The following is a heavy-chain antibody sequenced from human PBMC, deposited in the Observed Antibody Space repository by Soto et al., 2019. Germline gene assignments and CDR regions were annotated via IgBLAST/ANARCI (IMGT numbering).Heavy chain of an antibody. V-gene: IGHV3-13*05. CDR2: ISTAGNP. CDR3: AREWEVTGYWYFDL. J-gene: IGHJ2*01. CDR1: GFTVSSHD. D-gene: IGHD2-21*02. Sequence: EVQLVESGGGLVQPGGSLRLSCAASGFTVSSHDMHWVRQTTGKGLEWVSAISTAGNPRYLDSVKGRFTISRENAKNSLYLQMNSLPAGDTAVYYCAREWEVTGYWYFDLWGRGTLVTVSS.